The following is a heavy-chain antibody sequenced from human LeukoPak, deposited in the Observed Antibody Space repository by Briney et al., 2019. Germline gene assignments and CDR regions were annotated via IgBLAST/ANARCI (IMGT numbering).Heavy chain of an antibody. CDR1: GFTFSSYA. CDR2: IGGRGGTT. Sequence: GGSLRLSCAASGFTFSSYAMTWVRQAPGKGLEWVSAIGGRGGTTYYADSVKGRFTISRDSSKNTLYLQMNSLRAEDTAVYYCAKVWFGELAYFDHWGQGTLVTVSS. CDR3: AKVWFGELAYFDH. D-gene: IGHD3-10*01. V-gene: IGHV3-23*01. J-gene: IGHJ4*02.